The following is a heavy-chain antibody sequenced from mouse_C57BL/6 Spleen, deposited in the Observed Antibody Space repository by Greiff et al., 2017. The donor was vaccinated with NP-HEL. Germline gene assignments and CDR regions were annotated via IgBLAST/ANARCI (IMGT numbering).Heavy chain of an antibody. D-gene: IGHD3-3*01. CDR3: ARGGLGRLDY. J-gene: IGHJ2*01. CDR1: GYSITSGYY. Sequence: EVQLVESGPGLVKPSQSLSLTCSVTGYSITSGYYWNWIRQFPGNKLEWMGYISYDGSNNYNPSLKNRISITRDTSKNQFFLKLNSVTTEDTATYYCARGGLGRLDYWGQGTTLTVSS. V-gene: IGHV3-6*01. CDR2: ISYDGSN.